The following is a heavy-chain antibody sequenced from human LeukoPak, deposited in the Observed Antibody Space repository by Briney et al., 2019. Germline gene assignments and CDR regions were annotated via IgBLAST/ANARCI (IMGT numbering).Heavy chain of an antibody. CDR2: INPNSGGT. CDR3: ASEGVFGVVITHNWFDA. CDR1: AYTFTAYY. J-gene: IGHJ5*02. V-gene: IGHV1-2*02. Sequence: ASVTVSCKSSAYTFTAYYMHWVRQAPGQGLEWMGWINPNSGGTNYAQKFQGRVTMTRDTSISTAYMELSRLRSDDTAVYYYASEGVFGVVITHNWFDAWGQGTLVTASS. D-gene: IGHD3-3*01.